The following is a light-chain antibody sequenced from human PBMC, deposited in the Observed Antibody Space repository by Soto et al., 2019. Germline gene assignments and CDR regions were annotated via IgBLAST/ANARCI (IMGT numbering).Light chain of an antibody. CDR2: EVI. V-gene: IGLV2-14*01. J-gene: IGLJ3*02. CDR1: SSDIGTYNS. Sequence: QSALTQPASVSGSPGQSITISCTGTSSDIGTYNSVSWYQHHPGKAPKLLIFEVIDRPSGVSDRFSGSKSGNTASLTISGLQPEDEADSYCCSYTSTYTLVFGGGTKLTVL. CDR3: CSYTSTYTLV.